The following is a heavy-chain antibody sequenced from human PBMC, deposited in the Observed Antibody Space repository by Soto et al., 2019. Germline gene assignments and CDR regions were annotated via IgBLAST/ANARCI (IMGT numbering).Heavy chain of an antibody. CDR3: GKGNSKWGTGDAFDI. J-gene: IGHJ3*02. CDR2: ISGTGGST. D-gene: IGHD7-27*01. Sequence: EVQLLESGGGVVQPGGSLRLSCAASGFTFNNYALNWVRQAPGKGLEWVSSISGTGGSTFYAGSAKGRFTISRDNSKNTLFLQMTSLRAEGKAVYYCGKGNSKWGTGDAFDIWGQGTMVTVSS. V-gene: IGHV3-23*01. CDR1: GFTFNNYA.